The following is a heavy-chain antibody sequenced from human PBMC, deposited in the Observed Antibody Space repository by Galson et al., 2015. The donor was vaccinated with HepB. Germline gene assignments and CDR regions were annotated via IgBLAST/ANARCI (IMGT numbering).Heavy chain of an antibody. V-gene: IGHV3-11*01. J-gene: IGHJ4*02. CDR2: ISSSGTTI. CDR3: AREARRRESDY. D-gene: IGHD3-10*01. CDR1: GFTFSDYY. Sequence: SLRLSCAASGFTFSDYYMSWIRQAPGKGLEWVSYISSSGTTIQYADSVKGRFTISRDNAKNSVYLQMNSLRAEDTAVYYCAREARRRESDYWGRGTLVTVPS.